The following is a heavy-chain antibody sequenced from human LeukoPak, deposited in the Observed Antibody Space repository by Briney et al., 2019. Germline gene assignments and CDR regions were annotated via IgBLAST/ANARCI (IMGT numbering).Heavy chain of an antibody. Sequence: SETLSLTCTVSGGSISSYYWSWIRQPPGKGLEWIGYIYYSGSTNYNPSLKSRVTISVDTSKNQFSLKLSSVTAADTAVYYCARGYYYDSSGDYYYYMDVWGKGTTVTISS. CDR1: GGSISSYY. CDR2: IYYSGST. V-gene: IGHV4-59*01. J-gene: IGHJ6*03. CDR3: ARGYYYDSSGDYYYYMDV. D-gene: IGHD3-22*01.